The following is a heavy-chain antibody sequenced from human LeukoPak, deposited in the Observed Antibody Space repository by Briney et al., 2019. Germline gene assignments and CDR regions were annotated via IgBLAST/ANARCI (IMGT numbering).Heavy chain of an antibody. CDR1: GGSLSSYL. CDR3: ARRWTGDYYYGMDV. D-gene: IGHD5-24*01. Sequence: ETLALTRTVSGGSLSSYLRDWVRPPPGKGLEWNGYIYYSGSTNYNPSLKSRVTISVDTSKNQFSLKLSSVTAADTAVYYCARRWTGDYYYGMDVWGQGTTVTVSS. V-gene: IGHV4-59*08. J-gene: IGHJ6*02. CDR2: IYYSGST.